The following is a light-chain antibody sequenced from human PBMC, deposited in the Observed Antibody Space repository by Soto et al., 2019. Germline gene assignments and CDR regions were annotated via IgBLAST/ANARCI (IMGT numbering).Light chain of an antibody. CDR2: DAS. CDR3: QQFYNYPRT. Sequence: AIRMTQSPSSFSASTGDRVSISCGATQGIGTYLAWYQQIPEKAPKLLIYDASTLQTGVPSRFSGSGSGTDFTLTISYLQSEDFGTYYCQQFYNYPRTFGQGTKVEIK. J-gene: IGKJ1*01. V-gene: IGKV1-8*01. CDR1: QGIGTY.